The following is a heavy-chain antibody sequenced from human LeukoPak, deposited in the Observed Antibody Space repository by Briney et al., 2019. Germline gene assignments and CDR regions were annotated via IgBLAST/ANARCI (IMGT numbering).Heavy chain of an antibody. CDR1: GYTFTGYY. Sequence: GASVKVSCKASGYTFTGYYMHWVRQAPGQGLEWMGRINPNSGGTKTAQKFDRVTMTRDTSISTAYLELGRLRSDDTAVYYCARDPRGTYYSDYWGQGTLVTVSS. J-gene: IGHJ4*02. CDR2: INPNSGGT. CDR3: ARDPRGTYYSDY. D-gene: IGHD1-26*01. V-gene: IGHV1-2*06.